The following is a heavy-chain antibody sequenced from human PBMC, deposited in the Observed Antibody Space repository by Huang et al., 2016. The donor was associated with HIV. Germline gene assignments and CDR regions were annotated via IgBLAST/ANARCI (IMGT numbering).Heavy chain of an antibody. D-gene: IGHD3-3*01. CDR1: GDSIRSGGYY. J-gene: IGHJ4*02. CDR3: ARAPATHSVFFY. Sequence: QVQLQESGPGLVKPSQTLSLTCTVSGDSIRSGGYYWTWIHQSPAKGLEWIGYIYYSGSSDYNPSLKSRVSISIDAFKNRVSLKLKSVTVADTAVYYCARAPATHSVFFYWGQGTLVTVSA. CDR2: IYYSGSS. V-gene: IGHV4-30-4*08.